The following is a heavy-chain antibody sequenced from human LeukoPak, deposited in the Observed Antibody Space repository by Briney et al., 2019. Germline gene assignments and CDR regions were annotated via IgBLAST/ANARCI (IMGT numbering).Heavy chain of an antibody. D-gene: IGHD3-10*01. CDR1: GYTFNHNY. CDR3: ARDREKYFDY. CDR2: INPNSGGT. Sequence: ASVKVSCKASGYTFNHNYLHWVRQAPGQGLEWMGWINPNSGGTNYAQKFQGRVTMTRDTSISTAYMELSRLRSDDTAVYYCARDREKYFDYWGQGTLVTVSS. J-gene: IGHJ4*02. V-gene: IGHV1-2*02.